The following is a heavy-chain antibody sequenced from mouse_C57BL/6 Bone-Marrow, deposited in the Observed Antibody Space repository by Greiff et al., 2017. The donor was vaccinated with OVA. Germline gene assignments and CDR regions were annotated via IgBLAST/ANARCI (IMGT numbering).Heavy chain of an antibody. V-gene: IGHV1-53*01. CDR3: ARGKVYYYGYYFDY. J-gene: IGHJ2*01. CDR2: INPSNGGT. CDR1: GYTFTSYW. D-gene: IGHD1-1*01. Sequence: QVQLQQPGTELVKPGASVKLSCKASGYTFTSYWMHWVKQRLGQGLEWIGNINPSNGGTNYNEKFKSKATLTVDKSSSTAYMQLSSLTSEDSAVYYCARGKVYYYGYYFDYWGQGTTLTVSS.